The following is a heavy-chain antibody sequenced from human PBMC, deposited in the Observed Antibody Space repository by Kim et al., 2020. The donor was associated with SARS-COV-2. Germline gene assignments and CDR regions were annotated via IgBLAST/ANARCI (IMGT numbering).Heavy chain of an antibody. V-gene: IGHV1-46*01. CDR1: GYTFTSYY. Sequence: ASVKVSCKASGYTFTSYYIHWVRQAPGQGLEWMGLIDPSGGITTYAQEFQGRVTMTSDTSTSTVYMDVSSLRSEDTAVYYCAKATLGYCRTGTCSLDYWGQGTLVTVSS. J-gene: IGHJ4*02. CDR3: AKATLGYCRTGTCSLDY. D-gene: IGHD2-15*01. CDR2: IDPSGGIT.